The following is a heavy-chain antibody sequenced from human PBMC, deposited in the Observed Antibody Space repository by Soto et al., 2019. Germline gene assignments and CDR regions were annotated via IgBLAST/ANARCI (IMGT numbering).Heavy chain of an antibody. CDR2: IYYSGST. V-gene: IGHV4-59*01. J-gene: IGHJ6*02. D-gene: IGHD3-3*01. CDR1: GGSISSYY. CDR3: ARVGTSITIFGVVHNYGMDV. Sequence: SETLSLTCTVSGGSISSYYWSWIRQPPGKGLEWIGYIYYSGSTNYNPSLKSRVTISVETSKNQFSLKLSSVTAADTAVYYCARVGTSITIFGVVHNYGMDVWGQGTTVTVS.